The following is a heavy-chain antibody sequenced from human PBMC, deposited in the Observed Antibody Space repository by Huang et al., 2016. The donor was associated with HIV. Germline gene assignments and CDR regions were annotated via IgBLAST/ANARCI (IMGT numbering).Heavy chain of an antibody. D-gene: IGHD2-21*02. J-gene: IGHJ1*01. CDR2: LNNSGSA. CDR1: VGSFSVYQ. V-gene: IGHV4-34*02. CDR3: ARGLRFCRGGDCFPTHFQH. Sequence: QVRLEQWGAGLLKPWETLSLTCAVSVGSFSVYQWTWIRQSQGKWLEWIGELNNSGSANYNPSLKTRVTRTGDMSKNQFSLKMTSLTVTDTAVYFCARGLRFCRGGDCFPTHFQHWSQG.